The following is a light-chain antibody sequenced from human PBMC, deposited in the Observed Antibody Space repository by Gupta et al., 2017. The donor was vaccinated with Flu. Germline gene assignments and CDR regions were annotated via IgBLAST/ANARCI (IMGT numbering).Light chain of an antibody. V-gene: IGKV3-20*01. Sequence: QTPGTLSLSPGERATRTCSASKSVSGSYLAWYQQKPGQGPRVLLYGAASRATGIRARVSGSGSGTDFTRTISGMEAEDFAGKDCQQYGSSFGQGTRLEIK. CDR3: QQYGSS. CDR2: GAA. J-gene: IGKJ5*01. CDR1: KSVSGSY.